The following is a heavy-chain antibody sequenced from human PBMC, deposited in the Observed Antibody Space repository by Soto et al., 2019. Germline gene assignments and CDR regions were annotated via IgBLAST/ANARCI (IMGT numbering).Heavy chain of an antibody. CDR1: EFTFREDG. V-gene: IGHV3-7*01. Sequence: GGSLRLSCVVSEFTFREDGMTWVRHAPGKGLEWVANIKQDESLKFYLDSVKGRFSVSRDNAANSVFLDMDSLRFEDSVVYYCARGLTVHGYWGRGSLVTVPS. CDR3: ARGLTVHGY. J-gene: IGHJ1*01. D-gene: IGHD4-4*01. CDR2: IKQDESLK.